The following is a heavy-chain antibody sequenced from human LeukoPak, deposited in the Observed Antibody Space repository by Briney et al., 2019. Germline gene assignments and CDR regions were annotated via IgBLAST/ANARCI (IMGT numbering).Heavy chain of an antibody. J-gene: IGHJ4*02. Sequence: SETLSLTCTVSGGSISSSSYYWGWIRQPPGKGLEWIGSIYYSGSTYYNPSLKSRVTISVDTSKNQFSLKLSSVTAADTAVYYCVPITMLRGVIIGGYYWGQGTLVAVSS. CDR3: VPITMLRGVIIGGYY. CDR1: GGSISSSSYY. CDR2: IYYSGST. V-gene: IGHV4-39*01. D-gene: IGHD3-10*01.